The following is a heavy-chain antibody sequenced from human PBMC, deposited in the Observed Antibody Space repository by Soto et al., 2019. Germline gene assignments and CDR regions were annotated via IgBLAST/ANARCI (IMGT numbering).Heavy chain of an antibody. Sequence: EVQLLESGGGLVQPVGSLRLSCAASGFTFSSYAMSWVRQAPGKGLEWVSAISGSGGSTYYADSVKGRFTISRDNSKNTLYLQMNSLRAEDTAVYYCAKFVAVAGNFDYWGQGTLVTVSS. D-gene: IGHD6-19*01. CDR2: ISGSGGST. J-gene: IGHJ4*02. CDR1: GFTFSSYA. V-gene: IGHV3-23*01. CDR3: AKFVAVAGNFDY.